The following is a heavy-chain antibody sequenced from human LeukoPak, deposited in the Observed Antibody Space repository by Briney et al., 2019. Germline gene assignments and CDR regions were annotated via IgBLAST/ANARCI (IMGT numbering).Heavy chain of an antibody. CDR3: ASQKENFYDSSGNY. CDR1: GFTFSSYG. D-gene: IGHD3-22*01. CDR2: IQFDGSSE. Sequence: GGSLRLSCATSGFTFSSYGMHWVRQAPGKGLEWVAFIQFDGSSEYYADSVKGRFTFSRDNSKNTLYLQMNSLRAEDTAIYYCASQKENFYDSSGNYWGQGTLVTVSS. J-gene: IGHJ4*02. V-gene: IGHV3-30*02.